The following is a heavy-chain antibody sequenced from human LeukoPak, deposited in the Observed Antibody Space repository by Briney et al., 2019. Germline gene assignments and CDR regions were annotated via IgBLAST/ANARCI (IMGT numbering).Heavy chain of an antibody. CDR1: GFTFSSYS. CDR2: ISGSSDYI. CDR3: ARFPEN. Sequence: GGSLRLSCAASGFTFSSYSMNWVRQAPGKGLEWVSSISGSSDYIYYADSVKGRFTISRDNAQNSLYLQMSSLRAEDTGVYYCARFPENWGQGTLVTVSS. J-gene: IGHJ4*02. V-gene: IGHV3-21*01.